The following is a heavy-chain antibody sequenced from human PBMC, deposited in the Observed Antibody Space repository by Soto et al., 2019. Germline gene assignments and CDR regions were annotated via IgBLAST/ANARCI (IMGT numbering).Heavy chain of an antibody. J-gene: IGHJ4*02. CDR2: IYYSGST. CDR3: ARVWGYCSSTSCYTGGLDY. CDR1: GGSISSGGYY. Sequence: PSETLSLTCTVSGGSISSGGYYWSWIRQHPGKGLEWIGYIYYSGSTYYNPSLKSRVTISVDTSKNQFSLRLSSVTAADTAVYYCARVWGYCSSTSCYTGGLDYWGQGTLVTVSS. D-gene: IGHD2-2*02. V-gene: IGHV4-31*03.